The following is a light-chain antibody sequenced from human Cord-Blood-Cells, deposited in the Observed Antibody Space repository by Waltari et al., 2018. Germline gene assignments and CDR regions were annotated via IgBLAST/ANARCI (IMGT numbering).Light chain of an antibody. V-gene: IGLV3-1*01. CDR3: QAWDSSTVV. Sequence: SYELSQPPSVSVSPGQTAGIPCPGDPLGAKYACWYHQKPGQSPVLVIYQDSKRPSGIPERFSGSNSGNTATLTISGTQAMDEADYYCQAWDSSTVVFGGGTKLTVL. J-gene: IGLJ2*01. CDR2: QDS. CDR1: PLGAKY.